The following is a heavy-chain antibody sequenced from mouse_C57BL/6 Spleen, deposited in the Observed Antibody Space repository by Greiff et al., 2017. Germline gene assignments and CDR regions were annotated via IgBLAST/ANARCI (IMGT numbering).Heavy chain of an antibody. Sequence: VQLQQPGAELVKPGASVKMSCKASGYTFTSYWITWVKQRPGQGLEWIGDIYPGSGSTNYNAKFKSKATLTVDTSPSTAYMQLSSLTSEDSAVYYCAREGDYDDLFAYWGQGTLVTVSA. V-gene: IGHV1-55*01. CDR1: GYTFTSYW. CDR2: IYPGSGST. J-gene: IGHJ3*01. D-gene: IGHD2-4*01. CDR3: AREGDYDDLFAY.